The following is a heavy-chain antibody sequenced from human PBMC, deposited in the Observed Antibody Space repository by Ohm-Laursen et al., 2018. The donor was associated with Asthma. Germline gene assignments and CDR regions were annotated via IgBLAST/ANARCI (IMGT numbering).Heavy chain of an antibody. J-gene: IGHJ4*02. D-gene: IGHD6-13*01. Sequence: FLRLSCAASGFTFSSYAMSWVRQAPGQGLEWVSAISGSGGSTYYADSVKGRFTISRDNSKNTLYLQMNSLRAEDTAVYYCAKDAAAGIFYFDYWGQGTLVSVSS. CDR3: AKDAAAGIFYFDY. CDR1: GFTFSSYA. V-gene: IGHV3-23*01. CDR2: ISGSGGST.